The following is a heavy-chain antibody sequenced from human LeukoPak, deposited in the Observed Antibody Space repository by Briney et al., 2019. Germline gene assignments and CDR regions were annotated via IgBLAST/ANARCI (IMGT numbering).Heavy chain of an antibody. CDR2: ISPYNGHT. J-gene: IGHJ4*02. CDR1: GYTFTSYG. Sequence: VASVKVSCKASGYTFTSYGISWVRQVPGQGPEWMGWISPYNGHTKYADKLQGRITMTTDTSTSTAYMELRSLRSDDTAVYSCARDRNNYGSGSYPSDYWGQGTLVTVSS. V-gene: IGHV1-18*01. CDR3: ARDRNNYGSGSYPSDY. D-gene: IGHD3-10*01.